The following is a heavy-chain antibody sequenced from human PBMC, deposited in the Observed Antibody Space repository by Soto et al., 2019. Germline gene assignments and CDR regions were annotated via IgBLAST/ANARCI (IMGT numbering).Heavy chain of an antibody. V-gene: IGHV4-39*01. Sequence: IYYSGTTYYSPSLKSRVTMSVDTSKNQFSLKLSSVSAADTSMYYCARVYGSGSYYFDYWGQGTLVTVSS. CDR3: ARVYGSGSYYFDY. D-gene: IGHD3-10*01. CDR2: IYYSGTT. J-gene: IGHJ4*02.